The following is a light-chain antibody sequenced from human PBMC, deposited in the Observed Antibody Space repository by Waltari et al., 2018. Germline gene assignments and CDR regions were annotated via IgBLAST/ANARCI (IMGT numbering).Light chain of an antibody. Sequence: QSVLTQPPSASGTPGQRVTIPCSGSSSNIGSDYVYWFQQPPGTAPNLLIYKNTQRPSGVPGRFSGSKSGTAASLAISGLRSEDEADYYCASWDDSLSGWVFGGGTKLTLL. J-gene: IGLJ3*02. CDR3: ASWDDSLSGWV. V-gene: IGLV1-47*01. CDR2: KNT. CDR1: SSNIGSDY.